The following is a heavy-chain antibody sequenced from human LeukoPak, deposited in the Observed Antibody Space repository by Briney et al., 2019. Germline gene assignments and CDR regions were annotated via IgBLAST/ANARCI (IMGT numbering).Heavy chain of an antibody. D-gene: IGHD1-26*01. CDR2: IGTAGDT. Sequence: PGGSLRLSCAASGFAFSSYDMHWVRQATGKGLEWVSGIGTAGDTYYPGSVKGRFTISRENAKNSLDLQMNSLRAGDTAVYYCARVRQWGSYWYFDLWGRGTLVTVSS. CDR1: GFAFSSYD. CDR3: ARVRQWGSYWYFDL. J-gene: IGHJ2*01. V-gene: IGHV3-13*04.